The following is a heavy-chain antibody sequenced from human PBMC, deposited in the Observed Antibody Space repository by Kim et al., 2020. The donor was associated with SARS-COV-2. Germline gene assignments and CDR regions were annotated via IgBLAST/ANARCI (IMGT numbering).Heavy chain of an antibody. CDR2: IKSDGRST. V-gene: IGHV3-74*01. J-gene: IGHJ5*02. CDR3: ARDVQFWTGGTSAP. CDR1: GFIFSSYW. D-gene: IGHD2-2*01. Sequence: GGSLRLSCTASGFIFSSYWMYWVRQAPGKGLVWVSRIKSDGRSTSYADSVKGRFTISRDNAKNTLYLQMNSLRAEDTAVYYCARDVQFWTGGTSAPWGQGTLVTVSS.